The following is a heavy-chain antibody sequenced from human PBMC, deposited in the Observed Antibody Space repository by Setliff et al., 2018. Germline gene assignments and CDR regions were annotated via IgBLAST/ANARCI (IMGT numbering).Heavy chain of an antibody. D-gene: IGHD6-19*01. V-gene: IGHV4-31*03. Sequence: SETLSLTCTVSGGSISSGGYYWSWIRQHPGKGLEWIGYIYYSGSTYYNPSLKSRVTISVDTSKNQFSLKLSSVTAADTAVYYCARVSQYSSGWYYFYYYGMDVWGQGTTFTVSS. CDR3: ARVSQYSSGWYYFYYYGMDV. CDR2: IYYSGST. J-gene: IGHJ6*02. CDR1: GGSISSGGYY.